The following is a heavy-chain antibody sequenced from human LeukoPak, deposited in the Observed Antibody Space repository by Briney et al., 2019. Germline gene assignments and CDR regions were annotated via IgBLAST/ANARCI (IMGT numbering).Heavy chain of an antibody. J-gene: IGHJ4*02. CDR1: GGSISSGGYY. CDR3: ARWAGSCSSTSCLPFDY. D-gene: IGHD2-2*01. V-gene: IGHV4-30-2*01. CDR2: IYHSGST. Sequence: SETLSLTCTVSGGSISSGGYYWSWIRRPPGKGLEWIGYIYHSGSTYYNPSLKSRVTISVDRSKNQFSLKLSSVTAADTAVYYCARWAGSCSSTSCLPFDYWGQGTLVTVSS.